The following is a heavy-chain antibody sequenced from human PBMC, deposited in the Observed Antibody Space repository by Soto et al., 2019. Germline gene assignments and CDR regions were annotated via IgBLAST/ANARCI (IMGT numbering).Heavy chain of an antibody. Sequence: SETLSLTCTASGGSVSSGSFYWSWIRRPPGKGLEWIGYFYDSGSTNYNPSLRSRVTMSVDTSKNQFSLKLSSVTAADTAVYCCAASAPPATNYYYAMDVWGQGTTVTVSS. V-gene: IGHV4-61*01. CDR1: GGSVSSGSFY. CDR2: FYDSGST. CDR3: AASAPPATNYYYAMDV. D-gene: IGHD5-12*01. J-gene: IGHJ6*02.